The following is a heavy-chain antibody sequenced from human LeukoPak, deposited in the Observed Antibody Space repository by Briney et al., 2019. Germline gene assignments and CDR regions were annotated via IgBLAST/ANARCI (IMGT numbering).Heavy chain of an antibody. CDR1: GFAVSTSY. Sequence: GGSLRLSCAASGFAVSTSYMSWVRLTPVKGLEWVSALHAGGNTFFADSVRGRITISRDNAKNSLYLQMNSLRAEDTAVYYCARDLWAAAASTNWGQGTLVTVSS. CDR2: LHAGGNT. V-gene: IGHV3-53*01. D-gene: IGHD6-13*01. J-gene: IGHJ4*02. CDR3: ARDLWAAAASTN.